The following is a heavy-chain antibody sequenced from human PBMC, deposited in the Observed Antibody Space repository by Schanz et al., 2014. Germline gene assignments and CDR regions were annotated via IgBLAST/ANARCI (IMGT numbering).Heavy chain of an antibody. V-gene: IGHV3-23*01. D-gene: IGHD6-13*01. CDR2: ISGDHRNT. CDR1: GFTFSTHA. CDR3: ARDGEAAAGCDY. Sequence: EVQLLESGGGLVQPGGSLRLSCAASGFTFSTHAMSWVRQAPGKGLEWVSSISGDHRNTFYADSVKGRFTISRDNFKGALYLQMSSLRAEDTAVYYCARDGEAAAGCDYWGQGTLVTVSS. J-gene: IGHJ4*02.